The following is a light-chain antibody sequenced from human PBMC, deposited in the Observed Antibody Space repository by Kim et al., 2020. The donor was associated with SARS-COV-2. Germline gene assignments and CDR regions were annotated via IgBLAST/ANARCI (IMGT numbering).Light chain of an antibody. CDR1: SGSIASNY. J-gene: IGLJ2*01. V-gene: IGLV6-57*03. CDR2: EDN. CDR3: QSYDSSIVV. Sequence: GKTVTISCTHSSGSIASNYVQWYQQRPGSAPTTVIYEDNQRPSGVPDRFSGSIDSSSNSASLTISGLKTEDEADYYCQSYDSSIVVFGGGTQLTVL.